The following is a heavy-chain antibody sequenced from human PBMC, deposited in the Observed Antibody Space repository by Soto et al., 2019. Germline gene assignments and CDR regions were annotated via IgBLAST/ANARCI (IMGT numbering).Heavy chain of an antibody. D-gene: IGHD2-21*02. CDR1: GFTFSSYG. J-gene: IGHJ6*02. Sequence: PGGSLRLSCAASGFTFSSYGMHWGRQAPGKGREGVAFTWYDGSDKYYADSVKGRFTISRDNSRSTLYLQMNSLRAEDTAVYYCARPRSVTAFYYGMDVWGQGTTVTVPS. CDR2: TWYDGSDK. CDR3: ARPRSVTAFYYGMDV. V-gene: IGHV3-33*01.